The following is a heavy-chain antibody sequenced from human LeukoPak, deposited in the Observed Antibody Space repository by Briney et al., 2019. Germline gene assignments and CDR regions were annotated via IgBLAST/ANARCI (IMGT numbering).Heavy chain of an antibody. D-gene: IGHD2-15*01. CDR1: GYTFTGYY. V-gene: IGHV1-2*02. J-gene: IGHJ6*03. Sequence: ASVTVSCKASGYTFTGYYMHWVRQAPGQGLEWMGWINPNSGGTNYAQKFQGRVTMTRDTSISTAYMELSRLRSDDTAVYYCARDLGRNYYYMDVWGKGTTVTVSS. CDR3: ARDLGRNYYYMDV. CDR2: INPNSGGT.